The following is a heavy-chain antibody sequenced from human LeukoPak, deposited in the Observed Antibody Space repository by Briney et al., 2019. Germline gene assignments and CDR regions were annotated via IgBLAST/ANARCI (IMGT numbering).Heavy chain of an antibody. D-gene: IGHD3-22*01. V-gene: IGHV1-2*02. J-gene: IGHJ6*03. Sequence: ASVKVSCKASGYTFTGYYMHWVRQAPGQGLEWMRWINPNSGGANYAKKFQGRVTITRDTSISTANMELSRLRSDDTAVYYSARSYYDSSGYSYYYYYYMDVWGKGTTVTISS. CDR2: INPNSGGA. CDR1: GYTFTGYY. CDR3: ARSYYDSSGYSYYYYYYMDV.